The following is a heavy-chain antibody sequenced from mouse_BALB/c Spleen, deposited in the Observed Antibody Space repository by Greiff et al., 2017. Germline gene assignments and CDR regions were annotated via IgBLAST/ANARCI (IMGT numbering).Heavy chain of an antibody. CDR2: IYPGSGST. V-gene: IGHV1-55*01. Sequence: QVQLQQPGAELVKPGTSVKLSCKASGYNFTSYWINWVKLRPGQGLEWIGDIYPGSGSTNYNEKFKSKATLTVDTSSSTAYMQLSSLASEDSALYYCARGFSGFADWGQGTLVTVSA. CDR3: ARGFSGFAD. J-gene: IGHJ3*01. CDR1: GYNFTSYW.